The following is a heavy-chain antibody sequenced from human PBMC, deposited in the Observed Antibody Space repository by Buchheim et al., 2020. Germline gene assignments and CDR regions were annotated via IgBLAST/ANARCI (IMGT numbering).Heavy chain of an antibody. J-gene: IGHJ4*02. CDR2: IKEDGAEK. D-gene: IGHD1-1*01. CDR1: GLTFSAYW. V-gene: IGHV3-7*01. CDR3: TQAFNVRDNNFDY. Sequence: EVRLVESGGGLVQPGGSLRLSCAASGLTFSAYWMSWVRQPPGKGLEWVANIKEDGAEKYYVGSVKGRFTISRDNAANSLYLQMNSLRGENTAVYYCTQAFNVRDNNFDYWGRGTL.